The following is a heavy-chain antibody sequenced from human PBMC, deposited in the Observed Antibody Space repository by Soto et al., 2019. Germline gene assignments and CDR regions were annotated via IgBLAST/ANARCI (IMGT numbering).Heavy chain of an antibody. V-gene: IGHV3-33*01. J-gene: IGHJ4*02. Sequence: GGSMRLSCAATGFTFSSYGMHWVRQAPGKGLEWVAVIWYDGSNKYYTNSVKGRFTISRDNSKSKLYLQMNSLRAEDTAVYYCARDYYDSSGYYPIDYWGQGTLVTVSS. CDR1: GFTFSSYG. CDR3: ARDYYDSSGYYPIDY. D-gene: IGHD3-22*01. CDR2: IWYDGSNK.